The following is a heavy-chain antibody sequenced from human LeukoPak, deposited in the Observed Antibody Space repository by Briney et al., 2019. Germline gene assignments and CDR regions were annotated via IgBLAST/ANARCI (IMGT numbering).Heavy chain of an antibody. J-gene: IGHJ6*02. D-gene: IGHD7-27*01. Sequence: GGSLTLSCTVSGYTFSTYDMHWVRQATGKGLEWVSAIDTGGNTYYAGSVKGRFTISRENAWNSLYLQMDSLRDGDTAVYYCIRIRTGEHQYGMDVWGQGTTVTVSS. CDR2: IDTGGNT. V-gene: IGHV3-13*01. CDR1: GYTFSTYD. CDR3: IRIRTGEHQYGMDV.